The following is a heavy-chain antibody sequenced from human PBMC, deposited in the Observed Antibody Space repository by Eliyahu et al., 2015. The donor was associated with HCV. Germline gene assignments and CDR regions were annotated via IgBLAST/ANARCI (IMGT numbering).Heavy chain of an antibody. V-gene: IGHV3-21*01. Sequence: EVQLVESGGGLVKPGGSLXLSCXASGFTFSSYSMNWVRQGPGKGLEGVSSISSSSSYIYYADSVKGRFTISRDNAKNSLYLQMNSLRAEDTAVYYCAREGRELWVPGDYWVQGTLVHRLL. CDR2: ISSSSSYI. CDR3: AREGRELWVPGDY. D-gene: IGHD1-26*01. CDR1: GFTFSSYS. J-gene: IGHJ4*02.